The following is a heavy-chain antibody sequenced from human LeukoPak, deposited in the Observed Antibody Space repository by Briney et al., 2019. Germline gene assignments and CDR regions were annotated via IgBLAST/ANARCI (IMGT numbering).Heavy chain of an antibody. CDR2: INHSGST. V-gene: IGHV4-34*01. J-gene: IGHJ4*02. Sequence: SETLSLTCAVYGGSFSGYYWSWIRQPPGKGLEWIGEINHSGSTNYNPSLKSRVTISVDTSKNQFSLKLSSVTAADTAVYYCARGNSDDYVWGSYRYGDPPFDYWGQGTLVTVSS. CDR1: GGSFSGYY. CDR3: ARGNSDDYVWGSYRYGDPPFDY. D-gene: IGHD3-16*02.